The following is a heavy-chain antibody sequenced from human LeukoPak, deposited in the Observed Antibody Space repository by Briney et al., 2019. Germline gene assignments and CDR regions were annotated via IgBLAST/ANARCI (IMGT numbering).Heavy chain of an antibody. D-gene: IGHD3-22*01. Sequence: PGGSLRLSCAASGFTFTNYWMTWVRQAPGKGLEWVANINRDGSQKHYVDSVWGRFTISRDNAKSSLYLQSNSLRAEDTAVYYCARDVTYYDSSYYYDAFALWGQGTMVTVSS. CDR3: ARDVTYYDSSYYYDAFAL. V-gene: IGHV3-7*01. CDR2: INRDGSQK. CDR1: GFTFTNYW. J-gene: IGHJ3*01.